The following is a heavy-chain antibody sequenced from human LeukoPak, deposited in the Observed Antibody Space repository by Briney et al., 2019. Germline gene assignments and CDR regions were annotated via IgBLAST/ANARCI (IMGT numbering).Heavy chain of an antibody. Sequence: GASVKVSCKASGYTFTGYYMHWVRQAPGQGLEWMGWINPNSGGTNYAQKFQGRATMTRDTSISTAYMELSRLRSDDTAVYYCARDRPFVVVPAATYYYYYGMDVWGQGTTVTVSS. V-gene: IGHV1-2*02. CDR3: ARDRPFVVVPAATYYYYYGMDV. CDR1: GYTFTGYY. J-gene: IGHJ6*02. CDR2: INPNSGGT. D-gene: IGHD2-2*01.